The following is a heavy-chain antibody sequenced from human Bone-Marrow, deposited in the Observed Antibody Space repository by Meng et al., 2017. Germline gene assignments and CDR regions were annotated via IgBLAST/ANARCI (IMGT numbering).Heavy chain of an antibody. CDR2: ISAYNGNT. D-gene: IGHD6-25*01. CDR1: GYTFTSYG. CDR3: ARDEDISAAGKLFGDY. J-gene: IGHJ4*02. Sequence: VQLVQSGDEVKKPGASVKVSCKASGYTFTSYGISWVRQAPGQGLEWMGWISAYNGNTNYAQKLQGRVTMTTDTSTSTAYMELSGLRSDDTAMYYCARDEDISAAGKLFGDYWGQGTLVTVSS. V-gene: IGHV1-18*01.